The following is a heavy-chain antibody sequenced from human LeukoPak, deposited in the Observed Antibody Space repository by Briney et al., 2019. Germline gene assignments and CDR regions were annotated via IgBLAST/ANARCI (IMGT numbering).Heavy chain of an antibody. Sequence: PGGSLRLSCAASGFTFSSYWMHWVRQAPGKGLVWVSRINSDGSSTTYADSVKGRFTISRDNAKNTLYLQMNSLRAEDTAVYYCARGRQNSGSYSDAFDIWGQGTVVTVSS. J-gene: IGHJ3*02. CDR3: ARGRQNSGSYSDAFDI. V-gene: IGHV3-74*01. D-gene: IGHD1-26*01. CDR2: INSDGSST. CDR1: GFTFSSYW.